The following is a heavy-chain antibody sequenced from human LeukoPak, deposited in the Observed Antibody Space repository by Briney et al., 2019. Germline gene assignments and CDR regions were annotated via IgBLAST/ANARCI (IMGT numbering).Heavy chain of an antibody. V-gene: IGHV1-8*03. D-gene: IGHD3-3*01. J-gene: IGHJ5*02. CDR1: GYTFTSYD. CDR3: ARSPYYDFWSGYYRYNWFDP. Sequence: ASVKVSCKASGYTFTSYDINWVRQATGQGLEWMGWMNPNSGNTGYEQKFQGRVTITRNTSISTAYMELSSLRSEDTAVYYCARSPYYDFWSGYYRYNWFDPWGQGTLVTVSS. CDR2: MNPNSGNT.